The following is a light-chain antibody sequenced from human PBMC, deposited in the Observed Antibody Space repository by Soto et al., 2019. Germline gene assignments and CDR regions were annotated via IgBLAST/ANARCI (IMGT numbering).Light chain of an antibody. CDR3: QQYNTYSPKT. CDR1: QSISSW. Sequence: DIQMTQSPSTLSASVGDRVTITCRASQSISSWLAWYQQKPGKAPKSLIYDASSLESGVPSRFSGSGSWTEFTLTISSLQPYDFATYYCQQYNTYSPKTFGQGTKVEIK. CDR2: DAS. J-gene: IGKJ1*01. V-gene: IGKV1-5*01.